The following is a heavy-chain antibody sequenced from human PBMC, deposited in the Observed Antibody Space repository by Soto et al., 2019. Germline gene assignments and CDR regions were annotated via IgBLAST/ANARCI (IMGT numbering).Heavy chain of an antibody. Sequence: VKVSCKASGYTFTDYDMHWVRQAPGHGLEWMGWINPNSGGTNYAQNFQGWVTMTRDTSISTAYMELSRLRSDDTAVYYCARAQSFYFDYWGQGTLVTVSS. J-gene: IGHJ4*02. CDR3: ARAQSFYFDY. CDR2: INPNSGGT. V-gene: IGHV1-2*04. CDR1: GYTFTDYD.